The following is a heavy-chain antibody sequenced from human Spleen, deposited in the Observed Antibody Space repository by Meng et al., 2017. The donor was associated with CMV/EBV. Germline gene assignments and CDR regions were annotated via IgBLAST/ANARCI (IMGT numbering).Heavy chain of an antibody. CDR2: INPSGGST. D-gene: IGHD3-22*01. CDR3: ARAYYYDSSGPWGYYGMDV. V-gene: IGHV1-46*01. J-gene: IGHJ6*02. Sequence: ASVKVSCKASGYTFTSYYMHWVRQAPGQGLEWMGIINPSGGSTSYAQKFQGRVTMTRDTSTSTVYMKLSSLRSEDTAVYYCARAYYYDSSGPWGYYGMDVWGQGTTVTVSS. CDR1: GYTFTSYY.